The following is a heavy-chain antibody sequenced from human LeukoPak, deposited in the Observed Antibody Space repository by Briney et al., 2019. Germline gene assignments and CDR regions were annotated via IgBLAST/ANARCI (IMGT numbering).Heavy chain of an antibody. CDR2: IYYSGST. J-gene: IGHJ6*02. Sequence: PSETLSLTCTVSGGSISSGGYYWSWIRQHPGKGLEWIGYIYYSGSTYYNPSLKSRVTISVDTSKNQFSLKLSSVTAADTAVYYCARHRTMVRGVINYGMDVWGQGTTVTVSS. CDR3: ARHRTMVRGVINYGMDV. V-gene: IGHV4-31*03. D-gene: IGHD3-10*01. CDR1: GGSISSGGYY.